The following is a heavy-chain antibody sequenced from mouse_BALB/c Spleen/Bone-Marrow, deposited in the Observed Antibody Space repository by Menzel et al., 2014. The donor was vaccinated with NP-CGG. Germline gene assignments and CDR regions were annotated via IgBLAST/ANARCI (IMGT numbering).Heavy chain of an antibody. CDR2: IDTSDSYT. D-gene: IGHD2-4*01. CDR1: GYTFTDNW. J-gene: IGHJ4*01. V-gene: IGHV1-69*01. CDR3: ARGGHDFSLDY. Sequence: QVQLKESGAELGMPGASVKMSCKASGYTFTDNWIYWVKQRPGQGLEWIGAIDTSDSYTNYNQKFMGKASLTVDASPSTAYVQVSSLTSDDSAVYYCARGGHDFSLDYWGQGTSVTVSS.